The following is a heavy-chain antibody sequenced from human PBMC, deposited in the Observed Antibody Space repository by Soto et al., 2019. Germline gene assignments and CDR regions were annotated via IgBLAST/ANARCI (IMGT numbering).Heavy chain of an antibody. Sequence: AGGSLRLSCAASGFTFDDYGMSWVRQAPGKGLEWVSGINWNGGSTGCADSVKGRFTISRDNAKNSLYLQMNSLRAEDTALYYCASARIVGATSPYDYWGQGTLVTVSS. V-gene: IGHV3-20*04. CDR3: ASARIVGATSPYDY. D-gene: IGHD1-26*01. J-gene: IGHJ4*02. CDR2: INWNGGST. CDR1: GFTFDDYG.